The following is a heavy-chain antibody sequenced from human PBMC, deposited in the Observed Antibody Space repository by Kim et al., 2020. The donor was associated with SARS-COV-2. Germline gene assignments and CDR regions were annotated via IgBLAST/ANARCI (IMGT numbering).Heavy chain of an antibody. Sequence: GGSLRLSCAASGFTFSNYGMHWVRQAPGKGLEWVAVIWYDGSNKYYADSVKGRFTISRDNSKNTVYLQMNSLRDEDTAVYYCARGATVTTYDYWGQGTLVTVSS. V-gene: IGHV3-33*01. CDR3: ARGATVTTYDY. CDR2: IWYDGSNK. J-gene: IGHJ4*02. CDR1: GFTFSNYG. D-gene: IGHD4-17*01.